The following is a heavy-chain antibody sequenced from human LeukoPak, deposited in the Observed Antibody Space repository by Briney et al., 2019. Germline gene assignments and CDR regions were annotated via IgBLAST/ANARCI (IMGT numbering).Heavy chain of an antibody. CDR2: ISSRASYI. Sequence: GGSLRLSCAASGFTFSIYSMSWVRQAPGKGLEWVSSISSRASYIYYADSLKGRFTISRDNAKNSLYLQMNSLRAEDTAVYYCARETTTLDYWGQGTLVTVSS. CDR3: ARETTTLDY. D-gene: IGHD1-26*01. CDR1: GFTFSIYS. V-gene: IGHV3-21*01. J-gene: IGHJ4*02.